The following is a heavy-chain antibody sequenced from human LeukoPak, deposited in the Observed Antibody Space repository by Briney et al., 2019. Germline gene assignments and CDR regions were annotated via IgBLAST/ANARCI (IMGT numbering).Heavy chain of an antibody. D-gene: IGHD6-19*01. CDR3: AREAGWHLDY. CDR1: GFTFENYG. V-gene: IGHV3-20*04. J-gene: IGHJ4*02. Sequence: GGSLRLSCAASGFTFENYGMSWVRQAPGKGLEWVSGINWNGARTGYADSVKGRFTISRDNAKKSLYLQMNSLRAEDTALYYCAREAGWHLDYWGQGTLVTVSS. CDR2: INWNGART.